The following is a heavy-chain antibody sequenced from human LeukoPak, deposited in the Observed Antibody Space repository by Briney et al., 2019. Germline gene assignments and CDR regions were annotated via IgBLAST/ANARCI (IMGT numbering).Heavy chain of an antibody. V-gene: IGHV5-51*01. CDR1: GYSFTSYW. CDR3: ARLLGYCSGGSCYPRDY. CDR2: IYLGDSDT. J-gene: IGHJ4*01. Sequence: PGESVKISCRGSGYSFTSYWIGWVRQMPGKGLEWMGIIYLGDSDTRYSPSFRGQVTISADKSISTAYLQWSSLKASDTAIYYCARLLGYCSGGSCYPRDYWGQGTLVTVSS. D-gene: IGHD2-15*01.